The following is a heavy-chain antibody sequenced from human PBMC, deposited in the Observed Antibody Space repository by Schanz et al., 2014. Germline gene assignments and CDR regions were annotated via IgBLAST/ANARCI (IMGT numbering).Heavy chain of an antibody. V-gene: IGHV3-21*01. Sequence: VQLVESGGDLVQPGGSLRLSCAASGFTFNNFNMNWVRQAPGKGLEWVSSISSSGSSIYYADSVKGRFTISRDNAKNSLYLQMNSLTAEDTAVYYCARGVRIDYWGQGTLVTVSS. CDR2: ISSSGSSI. CDR1: GFTFNNFN. CDR3: ARGVRIDY. J-gene: IGHJ4*02. D-gene: IGHD3-3*01.